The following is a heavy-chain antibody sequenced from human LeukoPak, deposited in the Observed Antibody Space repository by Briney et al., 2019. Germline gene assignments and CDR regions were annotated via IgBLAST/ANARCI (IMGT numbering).Heavy chain of an antibody. CDR2: ISGSGGST. J-gene: IGHJ4*02. CDR3: AKDLQLDDYFDY. D-gene: IGHD5-18*01. V-gene: IGHV3-23*01. CDR1: GFTFSSYA. Sequence: PGGSLRLSCAASGFTFSSYAMSWVRQAPGKGLEWVSAISGSGGSTYYADSVKGRFTISRDNSKNTLYLQMISLRAEDTAVYYCAKDLQLDDYFDYWGQGILVTVSS.